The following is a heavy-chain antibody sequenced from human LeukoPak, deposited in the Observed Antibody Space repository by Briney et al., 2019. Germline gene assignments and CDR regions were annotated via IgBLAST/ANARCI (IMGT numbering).Heavy chain of an antibody. J-gene: IGHJ6*04. CDR2: MNPNRWNK. Sequence: GASVKVSCKASGYTFTSYEINWVRQATGQELEWMGWMNPNRWNKGYAQQFQGRVTITRNTSISTAYMELSSLRSEDTAVYYCARGLLGYCSSTSCPPGDVWGKGTTVTVSS. CDR3: ARGLLGYCSSTSCPPGDV. V-gene: IGHV1-8*03. D-gene: IGHD2-2*01. CDR1: GYTFTSYE.